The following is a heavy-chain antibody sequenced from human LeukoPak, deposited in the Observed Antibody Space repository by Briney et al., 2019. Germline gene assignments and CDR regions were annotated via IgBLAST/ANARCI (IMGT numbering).Heavy chain of an antibody. D-gene: IGHD2-21*01. Sequence: ASVKVSCKASGYTFTTYAMNWVRQAPGQGLEWMGWINTKTGNPTYVQGFTGRFVFSLDSSVSTAYLQISSLKAEDTAVYYCARDGEWPLTAWGQGTLVTVSS. CDR2: INTKTGNP. V-gene: IGHV7-4-1*02. J-gene: IGHJ4*02. CDR1: GYTFTTYA. CDR3: ARDGEWPLTA.